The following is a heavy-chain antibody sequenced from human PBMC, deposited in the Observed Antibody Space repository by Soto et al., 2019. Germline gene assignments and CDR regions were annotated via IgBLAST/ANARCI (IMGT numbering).Heavy chain of an antibody. D-gene: IGHD4-17*01. Sequence: PGGSLRLSCAASGFSFSTYAMSWVRQAPGKGLEWVTGITGGGDTTYYADSVRGRFTISRDNSKNTVSLQVNSLRAEDTAVYYCAKHALPTVLLNYCFDRWGQGTLVTGSS. CDR3: AKHALPTVLLNYCFDR. CDR2: ITGGGDTT. V-gene: IGHV3-23*01. CDR1: GFSFSTYA. J-gene: IGHJ4*02.